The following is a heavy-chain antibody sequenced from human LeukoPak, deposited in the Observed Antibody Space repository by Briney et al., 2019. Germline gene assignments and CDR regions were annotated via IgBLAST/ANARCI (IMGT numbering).Heavy chain of an antibody. CDR3: ARDLHYYDSSGFATNAFDI. J-gene: IGHJ3*02. Sequence: GASVKVSCKASGYTFTSNGISWVRQAPGQGLEWMGWIGVYNGKTNYAQKFQGRVTMTTDTSTSTVYMELRSLRSEDTAVYYCARDLHYYDSSGFATNAFDIWGQGTMVTVSS. D-gene: IGHD3-22*01. CDR1: GYTFTSNG. V-gene: IGHV1-18*01. CDR2: IGVYNGKT.